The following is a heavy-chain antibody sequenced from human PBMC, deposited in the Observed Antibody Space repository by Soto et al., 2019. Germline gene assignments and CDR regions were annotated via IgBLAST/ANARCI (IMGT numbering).Heavy chain of an antibody. J-gene: IGHJ4*02. CDR1: GVSIGSNYY. CDR3: AMSLGWYAIDY. V-gene: IGHV4-4*02. D-gene: IGHD6-19*01. Sequence: QVLLQESGPGLVQPSGTLSLSCVVSGVSIGSNYYWGWVRQSPGKGLEWLGAMSHIGSVNYNPSLNSRVTMSMDKSQNQSSLKLTSVTAADTAVYYCAMSLGWYAIDYWGQGTLVIVSS. CDR2: MSHIGSV.